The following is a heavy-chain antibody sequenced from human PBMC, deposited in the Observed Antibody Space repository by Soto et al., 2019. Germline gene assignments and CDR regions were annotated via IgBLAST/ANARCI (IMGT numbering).Heavy chain of an antibody. CDR3: ARVGGVAARTFDY. D-gene: IGHD6-6*01. V-gene: IGHV4-59*01. J-gene: IGHJ4*02. CDR2: IYYSGST. CDR1: GGSINDFY. Sequence: SETLSLTCTVSGGSINDFYWSWIRQPPGKGLEWIGYIYYSGSTDYNPSLKGRVTISVDTSKNQFSLKLRSVTAADTAVYYCARVGGVAARTFDYWGQGTLVTVPQ.